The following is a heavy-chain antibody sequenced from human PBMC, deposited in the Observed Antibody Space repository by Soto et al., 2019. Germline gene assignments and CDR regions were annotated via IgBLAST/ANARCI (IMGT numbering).Heavy chain of an antibody. CDR3: ARGAIVVVTAPYFQP. J-gene: IGHJ1*01. D-gene: IGHD2-2*01. Sequence: ASVKVSCKASGYTFTSYDINWVRQATGQGLEWMGWMNPNSGNTGYAQKFQGRVTMTRNTSISTAYMELSSLRSEDTAVYYCARGAIVVVTAPYFQPWGQGTLVTVSS. CDR1: GYTFTSYD. CDR2: MNPNSGNT. V-gene: IGHV1-8*01.